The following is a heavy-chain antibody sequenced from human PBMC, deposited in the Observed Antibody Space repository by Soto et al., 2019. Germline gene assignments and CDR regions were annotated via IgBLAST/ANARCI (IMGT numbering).Heavy chain of an antibody. V-gene: IGHV4-39*01. D-gene: IGHD6-19*01. CDR1: GGSIGSSSYY. J-gene: IGHJ4*02. CDR3: ARHGYTSGRTYFDY. CDR2: IYDRGST. Sequence: QLQLQESGPGLVKPSETLSLTCTVSGGSIGSSSYYWGWIRQPPGKGLEWIGSIYDRGSTYSNPSLKSRLPTSLDTSKNQFCRKLTSVTAADTAVYYCARHGYTSGRTYFDYWGQGTLVTVSS.